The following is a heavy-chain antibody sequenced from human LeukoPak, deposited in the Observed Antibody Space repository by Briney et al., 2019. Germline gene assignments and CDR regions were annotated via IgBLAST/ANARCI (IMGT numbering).Heavy chain of an antibody. J-gene: IGHJ4*02. V-gene: IGHV3-7*01. CDR3: ATIFGVITSDSFDF. D-gene: IGHD3-3*01. CDR1: GFTFSNYW. Sequence: GGSLRLSCAASGFTFSNYWMNWVRQAPGKGLEWVANIAQDGSESQYVDSVKGRFTISRDNARNSLYLQMNGLRAEDTAVYYCATIFGVITSDSFDFWGQGTLVTVSS. CDR2: IAQDGSES.